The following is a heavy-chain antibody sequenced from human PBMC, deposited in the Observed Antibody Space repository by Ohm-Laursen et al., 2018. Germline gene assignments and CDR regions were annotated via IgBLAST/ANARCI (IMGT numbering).Heavy chain of an antibody. J-gene: IGHJ4*02. V-gene: IGHV4-59*08. CDR3: ARKTDWNHYYFDY. Sequence: PSQTLSLTCIVSGGSFTGHYWSWIRQPPGKGLEWIGHISYTGYTSYNASLKSRVTFSVDTSRTHFSLNLSSVTAADTAMYYCARKTDWNHYYFDYWGQGTLVTVSS. CDR2: ISYTGYT. CDR1: GGSFTGHY. D-gene: IGHD1-1*01.